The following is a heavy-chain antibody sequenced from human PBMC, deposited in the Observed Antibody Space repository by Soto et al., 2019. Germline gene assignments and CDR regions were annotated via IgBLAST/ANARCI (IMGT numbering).Heavy chain of an antibody. Sequence: HPGGSLRLSCAASGFTFSSYVTHWVRQAPGKGLEWVAAISHDGSNKYYADSVKGRFTISRDNSKNTLYLQMNSLRTEDTAVYYCAKGGPDCARTTCYLLVAFDIWGQGTMVTVSS. J-gene: IGHJ3*02. CDR2: ISHDGSNK. V-gene: IGHV3-30*18. CDR3: AKGGPDCARTTCYLLVAFDI. CDR1: GFTFSSYV. D-gene: IGHD2-2*01.